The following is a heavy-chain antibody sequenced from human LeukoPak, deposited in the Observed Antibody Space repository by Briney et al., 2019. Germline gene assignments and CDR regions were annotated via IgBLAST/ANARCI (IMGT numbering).Heavy chain of an antibody. D-gene: IGHD2-8*01. CDR1: GFTFSSFP. V-gene: IGHV3-23*01. Sequence: GGSLRLSCAASGFTFSSFPMSWVRQAPGKGLEWVSVISGGGVSTYYADSVKGRLTISRDNSKNTLYLQMNSLRAEDTAVYYCAKWARYCTNGVCYYFDYWGQGALVTVSS. CDR3: AKWARYCTNGVCYYFDY. J-gene: IGHJ4*02. CDR2: ISGGGVST.